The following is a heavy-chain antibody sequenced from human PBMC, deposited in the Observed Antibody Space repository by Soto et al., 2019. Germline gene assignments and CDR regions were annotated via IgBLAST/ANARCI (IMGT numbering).Heavy chain of an antibody. J-gene: IGHJ4*02. Sequence: QVQLVESGGGVVQPGRSLRLSCAASGFTFSSYAMHWVRQAPGKGLEWVAVISYDGSNKYYADSVKGRFTISRDNSKNTLYRKMNSLRSEDTAVYYCARDRGIAAAGTRFAYWGQGTLVTVSS. CDR3: ARDRGIAAAGTRFAY. CDR1: GFTFSSYA. D-gene: IGHD6-13*01. V-gene: IGHV3-30-3*01. CDR2: ISYDGSNK.